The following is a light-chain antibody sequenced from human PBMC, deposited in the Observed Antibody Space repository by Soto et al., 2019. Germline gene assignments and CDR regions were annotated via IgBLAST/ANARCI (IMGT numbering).Light chain of an antibody. J-gene: IGKJ5*01. CDR1: QRVSRD. CDR2: DTS. V-gene: IGKV3D-15*01. Sequence: EIVMTQSPAALSVSPGERVTLSCRASQRVSRDLAWYQQKPGQAPRLLIYDTSTRATGVPARFSGSGSGTEFTLTISDLQSEDFAVYYCQQRSNWPITFGQGTRLEIK. CDR3: QQRSNWPIT.